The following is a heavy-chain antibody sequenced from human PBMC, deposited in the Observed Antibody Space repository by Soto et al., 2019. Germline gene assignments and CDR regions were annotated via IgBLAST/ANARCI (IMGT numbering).Heavy chain of an antibody. V-gene: IGHV4-39*01. CDR1: VASMNNTNYL. CDR3: TRSGSEGSIRNWFDP. J-gene: IGHJ5*02. CDR2: ISHTGRT. Sequence: PSETLSLTCSFSVASMNNTNYLCDWIRQTPGRGLEWIGRISHTGRTSYNPSLKSRVTISVDKSKGQFSMKVTSVTAADTALYFCTRSGSEGSIRNWFDPWGQGTLVTVSS. D-gene: IGHD3-10*01.